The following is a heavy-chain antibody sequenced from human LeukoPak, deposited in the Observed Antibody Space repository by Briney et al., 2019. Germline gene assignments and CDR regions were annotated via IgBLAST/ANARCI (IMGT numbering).Heavy chain of an antibody. CDR1: GGSISSHH. CDR3: ARHLDIAASGTFDC. V-gene: IGHV4-59*08. J-gene: IGHJ4*02. D-gene: IGHD6-13*01. Sequence: SETLSLTCTVSGGSISSHHWSWIRQPPGKGLEWIGYIYYSGGTNYKPSLKSRVTISVDTSKNQFSLKLTSVTAADTAVYYCARHLDIAASGTFDCWGQGTLVTVSS. CDR2: IYYSGGT.